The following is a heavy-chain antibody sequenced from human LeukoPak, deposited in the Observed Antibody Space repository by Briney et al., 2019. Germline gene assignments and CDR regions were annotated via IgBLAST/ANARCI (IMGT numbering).Heavy chain of an antibody. CDR1: GDSVSSNSAA. V-gene: IGHV6-1*01. D-gene: IGHD4-11*01. CDR3: ARGLEADYLGC. J-gene: IGHJ4*02. Sequence: TSQTLSLTCVISGDSVSSNSAAWNWIRQSPPRGLEWLGRTYYRSKWYNDYALSVKGRITINPDTSKNQFSLQLNSVTPEDTAMYYCARGLEADYLGCWGQGTLVTVSS. CDR2: TYYRSKWYN.